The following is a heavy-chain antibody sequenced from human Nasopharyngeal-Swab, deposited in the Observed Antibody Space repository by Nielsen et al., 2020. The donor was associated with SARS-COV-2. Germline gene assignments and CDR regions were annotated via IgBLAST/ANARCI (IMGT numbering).Heavy chain of an antibody. Sequence: SETLSLTCAVYGGSFSGYYWSWIRQPPGKGLEWIGEINHSGSTNYNPSLKSRVTISVDTSKNQFSLKLSSVTAADMAVYYCARGTQIYSSGYSYYYYMDVWGKGTTVTVSS. CDR1: GGSFSGYY. J-gene: IGHJ6*03. V-gene: IGHV4-34*01. D-gene: IGHD3-22*01. CDR2: INHSGST. CDR3: ARGTQIYSSGYSYYYYMDV.